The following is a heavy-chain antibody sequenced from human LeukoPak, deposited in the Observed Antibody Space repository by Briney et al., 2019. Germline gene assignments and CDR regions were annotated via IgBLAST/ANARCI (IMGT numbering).Heavy chain of an antibody. CDR1: GFTFSTYI. D-gene: IGHD3-10*01. V-gene: IGHV3-48*02. CDR2: ISSGSGTI. J-gene: IGHJ3*02. CDR3: ARGRWGSGSYDAFDI. Sequence: PGGSLRLSCAASGFTFSTYIMNWVREAPGKGLEWVSYISSGSGTIYYADSVKGRFTISRDNAKNSLYLQMNSLRDEDTAVYYCARGRWGSGSYDAFDIWGQGTMVTVSS.